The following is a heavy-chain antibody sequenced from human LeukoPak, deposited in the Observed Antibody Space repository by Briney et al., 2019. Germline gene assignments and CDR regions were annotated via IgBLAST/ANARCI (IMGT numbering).Heavy chain of an antibody. V-gene: IGHV1-2*02. CDR2: INPNSGGT. CDR3: ARVDGRYFDWLLYRGDGGYFDY. J-gene: IGHJ4*02. Sequence: GASVKVSCKASGYTFTGYYVHWVRQAPGQGLEWMGWINPNSGGTNYAQKFQGRVTMTRDTSISTAYMELSRLRSDDTAVYYCARVDGRYFDWLLYRGDGGYFDYWGQGTLVTVSS. CDR1: GYTFTGYY. D-gene: IGHD3-9*01.